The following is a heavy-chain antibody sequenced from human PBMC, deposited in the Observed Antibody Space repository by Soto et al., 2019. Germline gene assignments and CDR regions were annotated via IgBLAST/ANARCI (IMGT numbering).Heavy chain of an antibody. CDR2: ICPDDSDS. Sequence: GESLKISCKGSGYKFTTYWIGWVRQMPGKGLEWMAIICPDDSDSRYSPSFQGQVTISADKSISTAYLQWSSLKASDTAIYYCVATYGDYLDYWGQGTLVTVSS. CDR1: GYKFTTYW. D-gene: IGHD4-17*01. V-gene: IGHV5-51*01. J-gene: IGHJ4*02. CDR3: VATYGDYLDY.